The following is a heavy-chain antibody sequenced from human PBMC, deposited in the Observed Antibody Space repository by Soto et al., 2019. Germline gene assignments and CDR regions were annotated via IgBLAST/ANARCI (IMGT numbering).Heavy chain of an antibody. J-gene: IGHJ1*01. V-gene: IGHV4-31*03. CDR2: IFHTGNT. CDR3: ARDLGKFITPAQ. Sequence: QVQLRESGPGLVKPSQTLSLTCTVSGGSIRSGGYNWSWIRQLPGKGLEWIGYIFHTGNTYYNPSLKSRVTISVDTSHNPFSLRLSSVTAADTALYYCARDLGKFITPAQWGQGVLVTVSS. CDR1: GGSIRSGGYN. D-gene: IGHD3-10*01.